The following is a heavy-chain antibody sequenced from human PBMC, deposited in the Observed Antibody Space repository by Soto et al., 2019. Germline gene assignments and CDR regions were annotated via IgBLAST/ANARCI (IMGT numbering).Heavy chain of an antibody. V-gene: IGHV3-23*01. CDR1: GVTFSSYA. CDR3: AKLKREQLDILDY. D-gene: IGHD6-6*01. J-gene: IGHJ4*02. Sequence: EVQLLESGGGLVQPGGSLRLSCAASGVTFSSYAMSWVRQAPGKGLEWVSAISGSGGSTYYADSVKGRFTISRDNSKNTLYLQMNSLRAEDTAVYYCAKLKREQLDILDYWGQGTLVTVSS. CDR2: ISGSGGST.